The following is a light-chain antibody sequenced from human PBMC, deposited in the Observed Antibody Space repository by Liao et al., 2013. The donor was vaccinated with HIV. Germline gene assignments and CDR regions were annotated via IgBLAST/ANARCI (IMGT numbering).Light chain of an antibody. CDR3: QAWDITTDVV. CDR2: YDT. V-gene: IGLV3-21*01. J-gene: IGLJ2*01. Sequence: SYELTQPPSVSVAPGKTARITCGESNIGTKSVQWYQQKPGQAPVLVIYYDTERPSGIPERFSGSNSGNTATLTISETQAMDEADYYCQAWDITTDVVFGGGTKLTVL. CDR1: NIGTKS.